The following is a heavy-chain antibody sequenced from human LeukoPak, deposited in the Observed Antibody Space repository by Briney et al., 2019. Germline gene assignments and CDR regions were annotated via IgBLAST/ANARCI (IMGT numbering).Heavy chain of an antibody. D-gene: IGHD6-19*01. CDR1: GYTFTSYG. CDR3: ARDTTAYTSIAVAAPVDY. Sequence: ASVKVSCKASGYTFTSYGISWVRQAPGQGLEWMGWISAYNGNTNYAQKLQGRVTMTTDTSTSTAYMELRSLRSDDTAVYYCARDTTAYTSIAVAAPVDYWGQGTLVTVSS. J-gene: IGHJ4*02. CDR2: ISAYNGNT. V-gene: IGHV1-18*01.